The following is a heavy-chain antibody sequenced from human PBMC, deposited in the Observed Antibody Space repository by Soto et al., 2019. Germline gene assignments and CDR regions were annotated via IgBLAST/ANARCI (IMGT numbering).Heavy chain of an antibody. J-gene: IGHJ3*02. CDR3: ARDLRNWSSSGSNDAFDI. V-gene: IGHV4-59*01. Sequence: QVQLQESGPGLVKPSETLSLTCTVSGGSISSYYWSWIRQPPGKGLEWIGYIYYSGSTNYNPSLKSRVTISVDTSKNQFSLKLSSVTAADTAVYYCARDLRNWSSSGSNDAFDIWGQGTMVTVSS. D-gene: IGHD6-19*01. CDR1: GGSISSYY. CDR2: IYYSGST.